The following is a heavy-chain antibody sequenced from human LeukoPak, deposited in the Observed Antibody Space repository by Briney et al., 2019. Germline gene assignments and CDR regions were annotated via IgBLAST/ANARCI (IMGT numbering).Heavy chain of an antibody. Sequence: VASVKVSCRTSGYDFSTYGITWVRQAPGQGLEYMGWIRPSNGNRNYAQKVQDRVTLTTDTSTSTVYMELRSLRSDDTAVHYCARAFSASKSCDYWGQGTLVTVSS. CDR2: IRPSNGNR. J-gene: IGHJ4*02. CDR3: ARAFSASKSCDY. D-gene: IGHD6-19*01. CDR1: GYDFSTYG. V-gene: IGHV1-18*01.